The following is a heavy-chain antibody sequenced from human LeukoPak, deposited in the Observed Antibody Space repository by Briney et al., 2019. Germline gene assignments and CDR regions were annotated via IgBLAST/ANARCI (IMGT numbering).Heavy chain of an antibody. Sequence: PSETLSLTCAVYGGSFSGYYWSWIRQPPGKGLEWIGEINHSGSTNYNPSLKSRVTISVDTSKNQFSLKLSSVTAADTAVYYCARPGKVSGVYYYYMDVWGKGTTVTVSS. CDR3: ARPGKVSGVYYYYMDV. J-gene: IGHJ6*03. D-gene: IGHD3-10*01. V-gene: IGHV4-34*01. CDR2: INHSGST. CDR1: GGSFSGYY.